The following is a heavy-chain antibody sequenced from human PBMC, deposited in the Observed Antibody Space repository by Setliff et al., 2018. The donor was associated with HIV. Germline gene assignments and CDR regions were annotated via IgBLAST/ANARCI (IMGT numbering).Heavy chain of an antibody. D-gene: IGHD3-22*01. CDR1: GFTFSHYW. J-gene: IGHJ6*03. CDR2: ISDDGSST. CDR3: ARVRTHYYDSSGYWGMDV. Sequence: PGGSPRLSCAASGFTFSHYWMHWVRQGPGKGLVWVSRISDDGSSTGYTGSVKGRFTISRDNAKNTLFLEMNSLRAEDTAVYYCARVRTHYYDSSGYWGMDVWGKGTTVTVSS. V-gene: IGHV3-74*01.